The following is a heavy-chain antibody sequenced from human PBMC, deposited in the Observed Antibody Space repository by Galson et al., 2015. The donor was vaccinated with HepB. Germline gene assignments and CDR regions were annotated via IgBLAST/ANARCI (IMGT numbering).Heavy chain of an antibody. CDR1: GFTFNTYS. CDR2: TSGSSAYI. V-gene: IGHV3-21*01. J-gene: IGHJ4*02. CDR3: ASRRRFKTGSGPEDY. Sequence: SLRLSCAASGFTFNTYSMIWVRQAPGQGLQWVSATSGSSAYIFYADSVKGRFTISGDNAKNSLYLQMNSLRAEDTAIYYCASRRRFKTGSGPEDYWGQGTLVTVSS. D-gene: IGHD2-8*02.